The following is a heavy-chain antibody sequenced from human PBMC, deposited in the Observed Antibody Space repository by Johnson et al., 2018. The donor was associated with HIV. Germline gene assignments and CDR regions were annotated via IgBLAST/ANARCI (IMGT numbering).Heavy chain of an antibody. J-gene: IGHJ3*01. CDR3: ARARYTSDWYLYDAFDL. CDR2: ISYDGSNK. D-gene: IGHD6-13*01. Sequence: QVQLVESGGGVVQPGRSLRLSCAASGFTFSSYAMHWVRQAPGKGLEWVAVISYDGSNKYYADSVKGRFTISRDNSKNTLYLQMGSLRTDDMAVYHCARARYTSDWYLYDAFDLWGQGTMVTVSS. CDR1: GFTFSSYA. V-gene: IGHV3-30*14.